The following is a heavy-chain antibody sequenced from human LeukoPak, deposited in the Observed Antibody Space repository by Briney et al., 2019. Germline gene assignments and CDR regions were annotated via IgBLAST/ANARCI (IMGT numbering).Heavy chain of an antibody. D-gene: IGHD3-10*01. Sequence: GGSLRLSCAASGFTFSDYYMSWIRQAPGKGLEWVSVISGSGGSTFYVDSVRGRFTFSRDNSKNTLYLQMNSLRAEDTAVYYCAKNRVLLWFGELSGWYFDYWGQGTLVTVSS. CDR1: GFTFSDYY. V-gene: IGHV3-23*01. CDR3: AKNRVLLWFGELSGWYFDY. CDR2: ISGSGGST. J-gene: IGHJ4*02.